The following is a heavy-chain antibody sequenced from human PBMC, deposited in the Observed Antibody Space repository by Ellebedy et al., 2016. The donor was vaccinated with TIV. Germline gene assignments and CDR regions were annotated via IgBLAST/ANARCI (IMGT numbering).Heavy chain of an antibody. CDR1: GGSISSYY. Sequence: MPSETLSLTCTVSGGSISSYYWTWIRQPPGKGLEWIGYIYYSGSTNYNPSLKSRVTISVDTSKNQFSLKLTSVPAADTAVYYCSKDRSKFDYWGQGSLVTVSS. J-gene: IGHJ4*02. CDR3: SKDRSKFDY. CDR2: IYYSGST. V-gene: IGHV4-59*01.